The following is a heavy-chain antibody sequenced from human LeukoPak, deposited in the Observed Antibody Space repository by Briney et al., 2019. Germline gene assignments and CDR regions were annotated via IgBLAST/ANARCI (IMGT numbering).Heavy chain of an antibody. Sequence: SETLSLTCTVSGNSISSGDNYWSWIRQPAGRGLEWIGRIYTSGSTNYNPSLKSRVTISGDTSKNQFSLKLSSVTAADTAVYYCARSKGDFDYWGQGTLVTVSS. CDR3: ARSKGDFDY. J-gene: IGHJ4*02. D-gene: IGHD3-16*01. CDR1: GNSISSGDNY. V-gene: IGHV4-61*02. CDR2: IYTSGST.